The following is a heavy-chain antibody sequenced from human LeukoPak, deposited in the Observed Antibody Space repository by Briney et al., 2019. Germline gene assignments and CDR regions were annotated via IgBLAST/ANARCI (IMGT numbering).Heavy chain of an antibody. D-gene: IGHD3-22*01. CDR3: ARDDGYYDSSGYYYVGYFDY. V-gene: IGHV4-59*01. CDR2: IYYSGST. Sequence: SETLSLTCTVSGGSISNYYWSWIRQPPGKGLEWIGYIYYSGSTNYNPSLKSRVTISVDTSKNQFSLKLSSVTAADTAVYYCARDDGYYDSSGYYYVGYFDYWGQGTLVTVSS. J-gene: IGHJ4*02. CDR1: GGSISNYY.